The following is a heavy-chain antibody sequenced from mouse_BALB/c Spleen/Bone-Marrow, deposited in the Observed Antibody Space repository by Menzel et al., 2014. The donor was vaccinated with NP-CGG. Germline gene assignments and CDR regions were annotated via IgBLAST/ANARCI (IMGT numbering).Heavy chain of an antibody. CDR3: TRVLRLIDY. Sequence: EVKLVESGAGLVQPGGSMELSCAASGFTFSNYWMTWVRQSPEKGLEWVAEIRLQSNNYATHYAESGKGRFTISRDDSKSSVCLQMSNLGAEDSGIYSCTRVLRLIDYRGQGTPLTDSS. CDR1: GFTFSNYW. V-gene: IGHV6-6*02. J-gene: IGHJ2*01. D-gene: IGHD6-2*01. CDR2: IRLQSNNYAT.